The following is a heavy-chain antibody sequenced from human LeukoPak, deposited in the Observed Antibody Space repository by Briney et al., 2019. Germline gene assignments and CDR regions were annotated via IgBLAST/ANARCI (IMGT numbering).Heavy chain of an antibody. CDR3: AKSDTLYSDPEYDY. CDR1: GFTFSSYG. CDR2: IRYDGSNK. V-gene: IGHV3-30*02. D-gene: IGHD1-14*01. J-gene: IGHJ4*02. Sequence: PGGSLRLSCAASGFTFSSYGMHWVRQAPGKGLEWVAFIRYDGSNKYYADSVKGRFTISRDNSKNTLYLQMNSLRAEDTAVYYCAKSDTLYSDPEYDYWGQGTLVTVSS.